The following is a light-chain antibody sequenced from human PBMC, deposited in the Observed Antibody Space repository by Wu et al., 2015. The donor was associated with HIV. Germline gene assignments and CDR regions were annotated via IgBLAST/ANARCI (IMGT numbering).Light chain of an antibody. V-gene: IGKV1-NL1*01. J-gene: IGKJ1*01. CDR1: QDISNS. CDR3: QQFYNSPQT. Sequence: DIQMTQSPSSLSASVGDRVTITCRASQDISNSLAWYQHKPGKAPKLLLYAASRLESGVPSRFSGSGSGTDYTLTISNLQPEDFATYYCQQFYNSPQTFGQGTRVDI. CDR2: AAS.